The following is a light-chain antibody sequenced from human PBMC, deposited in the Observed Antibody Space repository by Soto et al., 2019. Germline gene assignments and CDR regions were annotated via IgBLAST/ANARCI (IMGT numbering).Light chain of an antibody. CDR2: SNN. J-gene: IGLJ1*01. V-gene: IGLV1-44*01. Sequence: QSVLTQPPSASGTPGQRVTISCSGSSSNIGSNTVNWYQQLPGTAPKLLIYSNNQRPSGVPDRFSGSKSGNAASLTISGLQAEDEADYYCCSYAGSYTYVFGPGTKLTVL. CDR3: CSYAGSYTYV. CDR1: SSNIGSNT.